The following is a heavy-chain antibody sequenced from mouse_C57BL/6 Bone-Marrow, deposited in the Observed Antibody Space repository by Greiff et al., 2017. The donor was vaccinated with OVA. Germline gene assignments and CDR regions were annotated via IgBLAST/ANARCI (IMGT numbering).Heavy chain of an antibody. CDR2: IDPETGGT. V-gene: IGHV1-15*01. D-gene: IGHD1-1*01. J-gene: IGHJ4*01. Sequence: VQLQQSGAELVRPGASVTLSCKASGYTFTDYEMHWVKQTPVHGLEWIGAIDPETGGTAYNQKFKGKAILTADKSSSTAYMELRSLTSEDSAVYYCTREKKFITTVVDYAMDDWGQGTSVTVSS. CDR3: TREKKFITTVVDYAMDD. CDR1: GYTFTDYE.